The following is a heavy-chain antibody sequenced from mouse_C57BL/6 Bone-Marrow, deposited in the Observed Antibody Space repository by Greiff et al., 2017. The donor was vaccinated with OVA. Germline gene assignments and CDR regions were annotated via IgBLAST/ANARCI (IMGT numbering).Heavy chain of an antibody. V-gene: IGHV14-3*01. J-gene: IGHJ4*01. CDR2: IDPANGNT. CDR1: GFNIKNTY. CDR3: ASGDFTTVVATSGFSYYAMDY. D-gene: IGHD1-1*01. Sequence: EVQLQQSVAELVRPGASVKLSCTASGFNIKNTYMHWVKQRPEQGLEWIGRIDPANGNTKYAPKFQGKATITADTSSNTAYLQLSSLTSEDTAIYYCASGDFTTVVATSGFSYYAMDYWGQGTSVTVSS.